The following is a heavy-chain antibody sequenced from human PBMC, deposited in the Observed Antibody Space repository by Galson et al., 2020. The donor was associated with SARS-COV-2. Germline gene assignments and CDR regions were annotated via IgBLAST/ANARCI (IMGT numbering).Heavy chain of an antibody. CDR1: GFTFSSYG. CDR3: ARDEREVLRYFDWLPYSFDY. V-gene: IGHV3-33*01. Sequence: QLGESLKISCAASGFTFSSYGMHWVRQAPGKGLEWVAVIWYDGSNKYYADSVKGRFTISRDNSKNTLYLQMNSLRAEDTAVYYCARDEREVLRYFDWLPYSFDYWGQGTLVTVSS. D-gene: IGHD3-9*01. CDR2: IWYDGSNK. J-gene: IGHJ4*02.